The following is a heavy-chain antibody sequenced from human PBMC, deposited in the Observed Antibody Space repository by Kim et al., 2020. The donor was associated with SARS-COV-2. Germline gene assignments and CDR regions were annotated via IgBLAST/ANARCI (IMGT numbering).Heavy chain of an antibody. D-gene: IGHD3-10*01. V-gene: IGHV3-7*01. Sequence: VDSVKGRVTIARDNGKRLLYWQRNSLSAEDTAVYYCARDNVVRGAPEFDFWGQGTLVTVSS. J-gene: IGHJ4*02. CDR3: ARDNVVRGAPEFDF.